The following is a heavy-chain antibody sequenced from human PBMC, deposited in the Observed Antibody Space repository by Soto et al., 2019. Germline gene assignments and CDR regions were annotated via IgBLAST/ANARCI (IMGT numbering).Heavy chain of an antibody. D-gene: IGHD3-3*01. CDR3: AKDTYYDFRSGYYTDY. Sequence: GGSLRLSCAASGFTFSSYAMSWVRQAPGKGLEWVSAISGSGGSTYYADSVKGRFTISRDNSKNTLYLQMNSLRAEDTAVYYCAKDTYYDFRSGYYTDYWGQGTLVTVSS. CDR1: GFTFSSYA. CDR2: ISGSGGST. V-gene: IGHV3-23*01. J-gene: IGHJ4*02.